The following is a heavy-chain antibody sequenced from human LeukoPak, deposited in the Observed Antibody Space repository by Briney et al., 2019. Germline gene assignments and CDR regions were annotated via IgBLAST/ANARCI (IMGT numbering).Heavy chain of an antibody. CDR3: ARALQDYYYGMDV. V-gene: IGHV4-39*02. D-gene: IGHD5-24*01. CDR1: GDSITNDNYF. J-gene: IGHJ6*02. Sequence: PSETLSLTCTVSGDSITNDNYFWAWIRQPPGKGLEWIGTIYYSGSTYYNPSLKSRVTISEDTSKNHFSLRLRSVTAADTAVYYCARALQDYYYGMDVWGQGTTVTVSS. CDR2: IYYSGST.